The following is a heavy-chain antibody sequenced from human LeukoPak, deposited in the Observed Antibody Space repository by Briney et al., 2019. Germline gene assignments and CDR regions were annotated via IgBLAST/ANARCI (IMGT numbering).Heavy chain of an antibody. Sequence: ASVKVSCKASGYTFTSYGISWVRQAPGQGLEWMGWISAYNGNTNYAQKLQGRVTMTTDTSTSTAYMELRSLRSDDTAVYYCARERIAVAGEYYYYGMDVWGQGTTVTVS. J-gene: IGHJ6*02. V-gene: IGHV1-18*01. CDR1: GYTFTSYG. CDR3: ARERIAVAGEYYYYGMDV. CDR2: ISAYNGNT. D-gene: IGHD6-19*01.